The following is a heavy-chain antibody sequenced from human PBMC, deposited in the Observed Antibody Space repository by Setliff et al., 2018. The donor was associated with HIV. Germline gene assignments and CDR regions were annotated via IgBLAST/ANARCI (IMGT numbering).Heavy chain of an antibody. Sequence: PSETLSLTCAVSGFSISSRYYWGWIRQSPGKGLEWIGYIYYSGSTYYNPSLKSRVTMSVETSKNQFSLKLSSVTAADTAVCYCARAAAGNTGPFDLWGQGSPVTVSS. CDR3: ARAAAGNTGPFDL. V-gene: IGHV4-30-4*08. J-gene: IGHJ4*02. D-gene: IGHD4-17*01. CDR1: GFSISSRYY. CDR2: IYYSGST.